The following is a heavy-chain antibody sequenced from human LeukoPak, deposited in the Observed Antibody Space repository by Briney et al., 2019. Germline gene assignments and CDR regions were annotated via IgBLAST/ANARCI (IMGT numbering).Heavy chain of an antibody. CDR3: ARVDYGDYVAAVDI. Sequence: GGSLTLSCAASGFTLSSNWMHWVRQTPGKGLVWVSRINSDGSDTSYADSVKGRFTISRDNAKNTLYLQMNSLRAEDTAVYYCARVDYGDYVAAVDIWGQGTLVTVFS. CDR2: INSDGSDT. V-gene: IGHV3-74*01. D-gene: IGHD4-17*01. CDR1: GFTLSSNW. J-gene: IGHJ3*02.